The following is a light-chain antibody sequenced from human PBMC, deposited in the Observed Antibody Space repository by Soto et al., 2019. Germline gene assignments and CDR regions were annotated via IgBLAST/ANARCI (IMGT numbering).Light chain of an antibody. CDR2: AAS. CDR3: LQVYSFPRT. CDR1: QDIGGR. V-gene: IGKV1-12*01. Sequence: EIQMTQSPAAGAASGGGRITITCLASQDIGGRLAWFQQKPGKAPQYLIQAASILQSGVPSRFSGSGSGTEFILTIDNLQPEDFASYFCLQVYSFPRTFGLGTKVDIK. J-gene: IGKJ1*01.